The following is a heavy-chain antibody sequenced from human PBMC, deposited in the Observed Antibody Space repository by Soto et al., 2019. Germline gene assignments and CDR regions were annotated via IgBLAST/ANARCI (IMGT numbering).Heavy chain of an antibody. Sequence: SVKVSCKASGGTFSSYAISWVRQAPGQGLEWMGGIIPIFGTANYAQKYQGRVTITADESTSTAYMELSSLRSEDTAVYYCAVSADIVVVPAESYDYYYGMDVWGQGTTVTVSS. CDR1: GGTFSSYA. V-gene: IGHV1-69*13. D-gene: IGHD2-2*01. CDR2: IIPIFGTA. CDR3: AVSADIVVVPAESYDYYYGMDV. J-gene: IGHJ6*02.